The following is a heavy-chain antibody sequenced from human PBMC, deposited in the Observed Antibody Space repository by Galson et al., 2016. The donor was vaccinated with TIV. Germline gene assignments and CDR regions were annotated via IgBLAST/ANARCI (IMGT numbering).Heavy chain of an antibody. D-gene: IGHD5-18*01. CDR2: IYAGDSDT. CDR3: ARAPGYTGYSYGYFDS. Sequence: QSGAEVTKPGESLKISCKVSGYSLTSNWIAWVRQMPGKGLEWMGLIYAGDSDTRYSPSFQGQVTISADESVSTAYLQWSNLKASDSAMYFCARAPGYTGYSYGYFDSWGRGTLVTVSS. CDR1: GYSLTSNW. J-gene: IGHJ4*02. V-gene: IGHV5-51*03.